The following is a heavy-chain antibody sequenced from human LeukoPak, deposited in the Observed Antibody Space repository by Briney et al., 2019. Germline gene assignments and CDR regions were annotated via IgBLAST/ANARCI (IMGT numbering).Heavy chain of an antibody. J-gene: IGHJ5*02. CDR3: ARPRDYGDYAWFDP. D-gene: IGHD4-17*01. CDR2: INPNSGGT. CDR1: GYTFTGYY. V-gene: IGHV1-2*02. Sequence: ASVKVSCKASGYTFTGYYMHWVRQAPGQGLEWMGWINPNSGGTNYAQKFQGRVTMTRDTSNSAAYMELSRLRSDDTAVYYCARPRDYGDYAWFDPWGQGTLVTVSS.